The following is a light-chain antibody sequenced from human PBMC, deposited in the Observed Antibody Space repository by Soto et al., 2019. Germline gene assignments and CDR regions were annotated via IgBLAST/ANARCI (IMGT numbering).Light chain of an antibody. CDR1: QSVRTY. J-gene: IGKJ1*01. CDR2: GAS. CDR3: KQYGSSGK. V-gene: IGKV3-20*01. Sequence: EVVFTHSPSTLSLSPGDRATLSFMASQSVRTYLAWYQQKPGQAPRLLIYGASNRATGIPDRFSGSGSGTDFTLTISRLEPEDFAVYYCKQYGSSGKFGQGTKVDIK.